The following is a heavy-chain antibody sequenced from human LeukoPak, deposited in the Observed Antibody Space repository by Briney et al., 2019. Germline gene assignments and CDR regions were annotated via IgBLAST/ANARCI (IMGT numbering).Heavy chain of an antibody. CDR3: ARDFTAMGGGGAGY. V-gene: IGHV3-33*01. J-gene: IGHJ4*02. Sequence: GGSLRLSCAASGFTFSNYGMHWVRQAPGKGLEWVAVIWYDGNNKYYADSVKGRFTISRDNSKNTLYLQMNSLRAEDTAVYYCARDFTAMGGGGAGYWGQGTLVTVSS. D-gene: IGHD5-18*01. CDR2: IWYDGNNK. CDR1: GFTFSNYG.